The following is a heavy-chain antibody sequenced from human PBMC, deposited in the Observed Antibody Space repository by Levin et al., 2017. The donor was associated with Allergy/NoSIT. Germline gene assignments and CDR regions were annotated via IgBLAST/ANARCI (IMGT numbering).Heavy chain of an antibody. D-gene: IGHD3-16*01. CDR1: GGTFSSYA. CDR2: IIPIFGTA. V-gene: IGHV1-69*13. CDR3: ARKGDQLTGLANDAFDI. J-gene: IGHJ3*02. Sequence: VASVKVSCKASGGTFSSYAISWVRQAPGQGLEWMGGIIPIFGTANYAQKFQGRVTITADESTSTAYMELSSLRSEDTAVYYCARKGDQLTGLANDAFDIWGQGTMVTVSS.